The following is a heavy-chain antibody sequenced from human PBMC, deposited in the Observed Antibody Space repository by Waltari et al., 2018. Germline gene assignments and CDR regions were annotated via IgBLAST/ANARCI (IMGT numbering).Heavy chain of an antibody. CDR2: IYYSGST. V-gene: IGHV4-59*01. D-gene: IGHD3-9*01. CDR1: DGSISSYY. Sequence: QVQLQESGPGMVKPSENLSITCTVSDGSISSYYWGWIRQPPGKGLEWIGYIYYSGSTNYNPSLKSRVTISVDTSKNQFSLKLSSVTAADTAVYYCARGYYDILTGSNWFDPWGQGTLVTVSS. J-gene: IGHJ5*02. CDR3: ARGYYDILTGSNWFDP.